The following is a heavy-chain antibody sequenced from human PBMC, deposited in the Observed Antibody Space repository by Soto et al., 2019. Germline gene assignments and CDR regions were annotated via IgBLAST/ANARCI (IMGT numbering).Heavy chain of an antibody. V-gene: IGHV4-30-4*01. CDR2: IYYSGST. Sequence: QVQLQESGPGLVKPSQTLSLTCTVSGGSISSGDYYWGWIRQPPGKGLVWIGYIYYSGSTYYNPSLKSRVTTSVDTSKNQFSLKLSSVTAADTAVYYCARVADCSGGRCYFSVDYWGQGTLVTVSS. CDR3: ARVADCSGGRCYFSVDY. J-gene: IGHJ4*02. CDR1: GGSISSGDYY. D-gene: IGHD2-15*01.